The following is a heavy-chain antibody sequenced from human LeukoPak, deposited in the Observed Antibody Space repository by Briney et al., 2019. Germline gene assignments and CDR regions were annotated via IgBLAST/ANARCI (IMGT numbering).Heavy chain of an antibody. Sequence: GASVKVSCKASGYTFTKYDVSWVRQAPGQGLEWMGWISAYNGDIKYAQRGKGRVTMTTDTSTSTVYMELRSLRSDDTAVYYCARESGSDALDIWGQGTMVTVSS. J-gene: IGHJ3*02. CDR1: GYTFTKYD. CDR2: ISAYNGDI. CDR3: ARESGSDALDI. V-gene: IGHV1-18*01.